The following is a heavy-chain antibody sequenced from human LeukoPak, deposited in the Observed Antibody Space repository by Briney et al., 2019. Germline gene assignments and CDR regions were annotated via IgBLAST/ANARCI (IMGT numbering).Heavy chain of an antibody. J-gene: IGHJ4*02. CDR3: AKGPPDSSNWYKRTEG. Sequence: GGSLRLSCAASGFTFSSFGMHWVRQAPGKGLEWVAFILYDGSNQYYADSVKGRFTISRDNSENTLYLQMNSLRVEDTAVYYCAKGPPDSSNWYKRTEGWGQGTLVTVSS. CDR2: ILYDGSNQ. D-gene: IGHD6-13*01. V-gene: IGHV3-30*02. CDR1: GFTFSSFG.